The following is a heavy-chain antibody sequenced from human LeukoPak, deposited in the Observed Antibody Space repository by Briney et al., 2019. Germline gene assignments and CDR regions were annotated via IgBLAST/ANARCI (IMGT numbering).Heavy chain of an antibody. V-gene: IGHV3-21*01. J-gene: IGHJ4*02. CDR1: GFTFSSYS. CDR3: ARGENNYGYYYFDY. D-gene: IGHD5-24*01. Sequence: GGSLRLSCAASGFTFSSYSMNWVRQAPGNGLEWVSSISRSSNYIYYADSVKGRFTISRDNAKNSLYLQINSLRAEDTSVYYCARGENNYGYYYFDYWGQGTLVTVSS. CDR2: ISRSSNYI.